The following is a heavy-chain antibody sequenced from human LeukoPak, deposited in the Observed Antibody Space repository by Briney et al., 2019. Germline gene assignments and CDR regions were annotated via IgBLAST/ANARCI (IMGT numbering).Heavy chain of an antibody. CDR1: GFTFSSYS. D-gene: IGHD2-2*01. V-gene: IGHV3-21*01. Sequence: GGSLTLSCPASGFTFSSYSMNWVRLAPGKGPQWVSSISSSGKYIFYAQPVKGRFTISRDTATNSLFLQMTSLRAEDTAVYYCARAWSRDCSSTSGYAWDYWGQGTLVTVSS. J-gene: IGHJ4*02. CDR2: ISSSGKYI. CDR3: ARAWSRDCSSTSGYAWDY.